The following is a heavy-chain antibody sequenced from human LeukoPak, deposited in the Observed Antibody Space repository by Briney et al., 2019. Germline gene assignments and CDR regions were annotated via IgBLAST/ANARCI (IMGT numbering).Heavy chain of an antibody. CDR3: ARDDYYGSGSYLGSFDY. J-gene: IGHJ4*02. D-gene: IGHD3-10*01. CDR2: ISYDGSNK. Sequence: GRSLRLSCAASGFTFSSYAMHWVRQAPGKGLEWVAVISYDGSNKYYADSVKGRFTVSRDNSKNTLYLQMNSLRAEDTAVYYCARDDYYGSGSYLGSFDYWGQGTLVTVSS. V-gene: IGHV3-30*04. CDR1: GFTFSSYA.